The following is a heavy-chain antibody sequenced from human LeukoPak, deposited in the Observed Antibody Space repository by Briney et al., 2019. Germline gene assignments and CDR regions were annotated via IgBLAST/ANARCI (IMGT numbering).Heavy chain of an antibody. V-gene: IGHV4-34*01. CDR1: GGSFSGYY. J-gene: IGHJ6*03. CDR3: ARGVGRHRTYYYYMDV. Sequence: TSETLSLTCAVYGGSFSGYYWSWIRQPPGKGLEWIGEINHSGSTNYNPSPKSRVTISVDTSKNQFSLKLSSVTAADTAVYYCARGVGRHRTYYYYMDVWGKGTTVTVSS. CDR2: INHSGST. D-gene: IGHD1-26*01.